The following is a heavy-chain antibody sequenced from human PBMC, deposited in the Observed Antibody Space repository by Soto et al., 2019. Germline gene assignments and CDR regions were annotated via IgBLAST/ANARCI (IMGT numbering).Heavy chain of an antibody. V-gene: IGHV3-30*18. J-gene: IGHJ4*02. CDR2: ISYDGSDK. Sequence: QVQLVESGGGVVQPGRSLRLSCAASGFTFSSYGMHWVRQGTGKGLEWVALISYDGSDKYYPDSVKGRFTISRDNSKNTLYLQMNSLRPEDTAVYYCAKVLDQGTIPDYWGQGTLVTVSS. CDR1: GFTFSSYG. CDR3: AKVLDQGTIPDY. D-gene: IGHD2-21*01.